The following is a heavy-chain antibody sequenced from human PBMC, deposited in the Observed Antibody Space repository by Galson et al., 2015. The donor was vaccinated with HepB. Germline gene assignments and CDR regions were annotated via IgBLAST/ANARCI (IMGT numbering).Heavy chain of an antibody. CDR2: IYSGGST. CDR3: ARDRCSGGSCYGDY. J-gene: IGHJ4*02. Sequence: SLRLSCAASGFTVSSNYMSWVRQAPGKGLEWVSVIYSGGSTYYADSVKGRFTISRDNSKNTLYLQMNSLRAEDTAVYYCARDRCSGGSCYGDYWGQGTLVTVSS. CDR1: GFTVSSNY. D-gene: IGHD2-15*01. V-gene: IGHV3-66*01.